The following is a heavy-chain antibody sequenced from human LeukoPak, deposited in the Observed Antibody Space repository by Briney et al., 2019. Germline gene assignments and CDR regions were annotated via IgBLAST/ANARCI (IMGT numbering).Heavy chain of an antibody. D-gene: IGHD1-26*01. Sequence: GGSLRLSCAASGFTFSDHYMSWIRQAPGKGLEWVSYISSSGSTIYYADSVKGRFTISRDNAKNSLYLQMNSLRAEDTAVYYCARERGRGRDSPWFDYWGQGTLVTVSS. CDR3: ARERGRGRDSPWFDY. J-gene: IGHJ4*02. CDR1: GFTFSDHY. V-gene: IGHV3-11*01. CDR2: ISSSGSTI.